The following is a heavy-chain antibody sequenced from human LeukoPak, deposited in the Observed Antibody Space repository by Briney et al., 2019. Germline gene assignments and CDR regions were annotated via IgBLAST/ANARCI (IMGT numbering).Heavy chain of an antibody. Sequence: PSETLSLTCTVSGYSISSGYYWSWIRQPPGKGLEWIGYIYYSGSTNYNPSLKSRVTISVDTSKNQFSLKLSSVTAADTAVYYCARDGDSAFDIWGQGTMVTVSS. CDR1: GYSISSGYY. D-gene: IGHD3-3*01. CDR3: ARDGDSAFDI. J-gene: IGHJ3*02. V-gene: IGHV4-61*01. CDR2: IYYSGST.